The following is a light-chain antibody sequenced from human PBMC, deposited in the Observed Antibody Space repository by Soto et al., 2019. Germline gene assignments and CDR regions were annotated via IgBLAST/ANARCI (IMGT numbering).Light chain of an antibody. CDR1: QSVNSNY. Sequence: EMVMTQSPAILSVSPGESATLSCRASQSVNSNYLAWYQQHPGQPPKLLIYWASTRESGVPDRFSGSGSGTDFSLTITSLQAEDVAVYYCQQYLSLPRTFGHGTKVDIK. CDR3: QQYLSLPRT. J-gene: IGKJ1*01. V-gene: IGKV4-1*01. CDR2: WAS.